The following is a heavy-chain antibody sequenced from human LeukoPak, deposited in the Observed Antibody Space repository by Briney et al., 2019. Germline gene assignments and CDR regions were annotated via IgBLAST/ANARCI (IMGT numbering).Heavy chain of an antibody. CDR2: IIPILGIA. Sequence: GASVKVSCKASGGTFSSYAISWVRQAPGQGLESMGRIIPILGIANYAQKFQGRVTITADKSTSTAYMELSSLRSEDTAVYYCARDSIAVAREDQYGMDVWGQGTTVTVSS. CDR1: GGTFSSYA. V-gene: IGHV1-69*04. J-gene: IGHJ6*02. D-gene: IGHD6-19*01. CDR3: ARDSIAVAREDQYGMDV.